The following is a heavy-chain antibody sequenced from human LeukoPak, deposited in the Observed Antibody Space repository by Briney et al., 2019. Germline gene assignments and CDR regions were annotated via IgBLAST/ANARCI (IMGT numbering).Heavy chain of an antibody. J-gene: IGHJ6*02. Sequence: KPSETLSLTCAVYGGSFSGYYWSWIRQSPGKGLEWIGEINHSGSTNYNPSLKSRVTISVDTSKNQFSLKLSSVTAADTAVYYCASSGSSRGYYYGMDVWGQGTTVTVSS. V-gene: IGHV4-34*01. CDR3: ASSGSSRGYYYGMDV. D-gene: IGHD6-6*01. CDR2: INHSGST. CDR1: GGSFSGYY.